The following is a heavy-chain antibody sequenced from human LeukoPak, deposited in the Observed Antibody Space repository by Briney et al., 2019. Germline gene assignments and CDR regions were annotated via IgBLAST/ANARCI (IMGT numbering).Heavy chain of an antibody. J-gene: IGHJ4*02. CDR1: GGSISSYY. CDR3: ARHTSGYDSVDY. D-gene: IGHD5-12*01. V-gene: IGHV4-59*08. CDR2: IYYSGST. Sequence: NPSETLSLTCTVSGGSISSYYWSWIRQPPGKGLEWIGYIYYSGSTNYNPSLKSRVTISVDTSKNQLSLKLSSVTAADTAVYYCARHTSGYDSVDYWGQGTLVTVSS.